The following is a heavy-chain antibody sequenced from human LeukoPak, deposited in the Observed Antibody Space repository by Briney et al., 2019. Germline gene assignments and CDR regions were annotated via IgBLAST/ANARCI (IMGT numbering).Heavy chain of an antibody. CDR3: ARAVLGVRFLEWLPSRYYGMDV. J-gene: IGHJ6*02. CDR2: INHSGST. CDR1: GGSFSGYY. V-gene: IGHV4-34*01. D-gene: IGHD3-3*01. Sequence: SETLSLTCAVYGGSFSGYYWSWIRQPPGKGLEWIGEINHSGSTNYNPSLKSRVTISVDTSKNQFSLKLGSVTAADTAVYYCARAVLGVRFLEWLPSRYYGMDVWGQGTTVTVSS.